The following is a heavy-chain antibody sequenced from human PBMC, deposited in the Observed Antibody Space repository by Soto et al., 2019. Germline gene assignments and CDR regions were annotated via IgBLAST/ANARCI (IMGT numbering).Heavy chain of an antibody. CDR3: AKDLNYSIRAAAGMGAFDI. CDR2: ISYDGSNK. Sequence: QVQLVESGGGVVQPGRSLRLSCAASGFTFSSYGMHWVRQAPGKGLEWVAVISYDGSNKYYADSVKGRFTISRDHSKNTLYLQMNSLGAEDTAVYYCAKDLNYSIRAAAGMGAFDIWGQGTMVTVAS. J-gene: IGHJ3*02. CDR1: GFTFSSYG. V-gene: IGHV3-30*18. D-gene: IGHD6-13*01.